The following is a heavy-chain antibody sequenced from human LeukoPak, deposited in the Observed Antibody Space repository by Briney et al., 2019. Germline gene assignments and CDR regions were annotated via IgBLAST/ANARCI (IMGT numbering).Heavy chain of an antibody. D-gene: IGHD6-13*01. J-gene: IGHJ3*02. V-gene: IGHV3-7*03. Sequence: GGSLRLSCAASGFSFSSYWMNWVRQAPGKGLEWVANMNQDGSEKNYVDSVKGRFTISRDNSKNTLYLQMNSLRAEDTAVYYCARDMSGYSSSWFSERFAFDIWGQGTMVTVSS. CDR2: MNQDGSEK. CDR1: GFSFSSYW. CDR3: ARDMSGYSSSWFSERFAFDI.